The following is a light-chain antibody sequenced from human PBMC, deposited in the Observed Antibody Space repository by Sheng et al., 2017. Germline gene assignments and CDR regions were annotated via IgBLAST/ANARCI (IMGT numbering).Light chain of an antibody. Sequence: EIVLTQSPVTLSLSPGERATLSCRASKSVGVDLAWYQQKPGQAPRLLIYEASNRATGIPARFSGSGSGTEFSLTITSLQPEDFAVYYCQQYKNWPATWTFGQGTNVDIK. V-gene: IGKV3-15*01. CDR2: EAS. CDR3: QQYKNWPATWT. CDR1: KSVGVD. J-gene: IGKJ1*01.